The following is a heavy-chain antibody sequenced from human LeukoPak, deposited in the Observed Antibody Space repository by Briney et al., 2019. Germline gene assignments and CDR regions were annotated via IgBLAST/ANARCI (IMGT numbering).Heavy chain of an antibody. CDR3: ARGSAMVVVLGWYFDL. J-gene: IGHJ2*01. CDR2: IIPILGIA. CDR1: GGTFSSYA. D-gene: IGHD2-15*01. V-gene: IGHV1-69*04. Sequence: GASVKVSCKASGGTFSSYAISWVRQAPGQGLEWMGRIIPILGIANYAQKFQGRVTNTADKSTSTAYMELSSLRSEDTAVYYCARGSAMVVVLGWYFDLWGRGTLVTVSS.